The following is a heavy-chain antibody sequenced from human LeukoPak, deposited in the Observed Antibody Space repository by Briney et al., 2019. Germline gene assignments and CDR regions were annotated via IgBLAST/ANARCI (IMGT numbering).Heavy chain of an antibody. CDR2: INPNSGGT. Sequence: GASVKVSCKASGYTFTGYYMHWVRQAPGQGLEWMGWINPNSGGTNYAQKFQGRVTMTRDTTISTAYMERSRLRSDDTAVYYCARGGNYYDSSGYSRYFDLWGRGTLVTASS. D-gene: IGHD3-22*01. V-gene: IGHV1-2*02. J-gene: IGHJ2*01. CDR3: ARGGNYYDSSGYSRYFDL. CDR1: GYTFTGYY.